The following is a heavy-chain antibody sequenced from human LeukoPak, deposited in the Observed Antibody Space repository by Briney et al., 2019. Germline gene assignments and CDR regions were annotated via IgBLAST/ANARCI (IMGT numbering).Heavy chain of an antibody. V-gene: IGHV1-24*01. CDR2: FDPEDGET. Sequence: ASVKVSCKVSGYTLTELSMHWVRQAPGKGLEWMGGFDPEDGETIYAQKFQGRVTMTEDTSTDTAYMELSSLRSEDMAVYYCATDPSWSVQLEPNYYYGMDVWGQGTTVTVSS. D-gene: IGHD1-1*01. CDR3: ATDPSWSVQLEPNYYYGMDV. CDR1: GYTLTELS. J-gene: IGHJ6*02.